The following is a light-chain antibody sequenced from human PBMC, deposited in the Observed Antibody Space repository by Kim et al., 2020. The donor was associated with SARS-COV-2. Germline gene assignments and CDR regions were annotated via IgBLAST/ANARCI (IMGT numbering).Light chain of an antibody. CDR2: EVS. CDR3: SSYTSTSGRV. J-gene: IGLJ1*01. V-gene: IGLV2-14*03. CDR1: SSDVGGYDY. Sequence: GQSITSACAGTSSDVGGYDYVSWYQQQPGKAPKVMIYEVSQRPSGVSSRFSGSKSGDTASLTISGLQAEDEADYYCSSYTSTSGRVFGTGTKVTVL.